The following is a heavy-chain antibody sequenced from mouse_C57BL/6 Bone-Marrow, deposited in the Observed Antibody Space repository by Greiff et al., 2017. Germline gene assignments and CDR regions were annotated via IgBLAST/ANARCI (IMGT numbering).Heavy chain of an antibody. J-gene: IGHJ2*01. Sequence: QVQLQQPGTELVKPGASVKLSCKASGYTFTSYWMHWVKQRPGQGLEWIGNINPSNGGTNYNEKFKSKATLTVDKSSSTAYMQRSSLTSEDSAVYYCARWAPYEYDRRAYFDYWGQGTTLTVSS. V-gene: IGHV1-53*01. CDR3: ARWAPYEYDRRAYFDY. D-gene: IGHD2-4*01. CDR1: GYTFTSYW. CDR2: INPSNGGT.